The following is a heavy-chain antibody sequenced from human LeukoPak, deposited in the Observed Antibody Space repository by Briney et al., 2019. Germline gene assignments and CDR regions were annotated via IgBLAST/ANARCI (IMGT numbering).Heavy chain of an antibody. V-gene: IGHV3-48*03. CDR1: GFTFSSSE. J-gene: IGHJ4*02. D-gene: IGHD5-24*01. CDR3: ARGRDGYNFDY. Sequence: YPGGSLRLSCAASGFTFSSSEMNWVRQAPGKGVEWVSYISSSGNYIYYADSMKGRFTISRDNAKNSVYLQMNSLRADDTAVYYCARGRDGYNFDYWGQGTLVTVSS. CDR2: ISSSGNYI.